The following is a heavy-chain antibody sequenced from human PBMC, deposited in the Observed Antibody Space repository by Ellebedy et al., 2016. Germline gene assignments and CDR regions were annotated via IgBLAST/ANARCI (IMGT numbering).Heavy chain of an antibody. CDR2: ISGSGGST. CDR3: AKVVVGATYYFDY. Sequence: GESLKISCSTSGFTFGDYAMSWFRQAPGKGLEWVSAISGSGGSTYYADSVKGRFTISRDNSKNTLYLQMNSLRAEDTAVYYCAKVVVGATYYFDYWGQGTLVTVSS. V-gene: IGHV3-23*01. J-gene: IGHJ4*02. D-gene: IGHD1-26*01. CDR1: GFTFGDYA.